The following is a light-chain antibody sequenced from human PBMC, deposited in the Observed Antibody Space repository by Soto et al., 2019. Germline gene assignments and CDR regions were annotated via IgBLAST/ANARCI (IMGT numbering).Light chain of an antibody. J-gene: IGKJ1*01. CDR2: DAS. CDR3: QQYNSYWT. CDR1: QSLNTR. Sequence: DIQLTQSPSTLSASVGDRVTLTCRASQSLNTRLAWYQQRPGKAPKLLIYDASTLESGVPSRFSGGGSGTEFTLTISSLQPDDFATHYCQQYNSYWTFGQGTKVDIK. V-gene: IGKV1-5*01.